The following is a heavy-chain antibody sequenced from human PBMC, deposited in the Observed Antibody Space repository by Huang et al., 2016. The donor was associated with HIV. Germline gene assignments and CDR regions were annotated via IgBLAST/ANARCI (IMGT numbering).Heavy chain of an antibody. D-gene: IGHD3-10*01. CDR3: ARRGVATNYFDH. CDR2: IYYSGRP. CDR1: GDSISSYY. V-gene: IGHV4-59*01. Sequence: QVQLQESGPGLVKPSESLSLTCSVSGDSISSYYWSWIRQPPGKGLEWIGYIYYSGRPNYNPSLKSRLTIAMDTAKNQFSLKLTSVTAADTAIYFCARRGVATNYFDHWGQGALVIVSS. J-gene: IGHJ4*02.